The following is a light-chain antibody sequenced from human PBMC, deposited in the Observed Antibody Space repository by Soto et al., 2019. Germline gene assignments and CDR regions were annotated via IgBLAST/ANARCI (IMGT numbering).Light chain of an antibody. J-gene: IGLJ2*01. CDR2: EVS. CDR1: SSDVGGYDY. CDR3: SSYAGSNHVV. V-gene: IGLV2-8*01. Sequence: QSALTQPPSASGSPGQSVTISCTGTSSDVGGYDYVSWYQQHPGKAPKLMIFEVSQRPSGVPDRFSGSKSGNTASLTVSGFQAEDEADYYCSSYAGSNHVVFGGGTKLTVL.